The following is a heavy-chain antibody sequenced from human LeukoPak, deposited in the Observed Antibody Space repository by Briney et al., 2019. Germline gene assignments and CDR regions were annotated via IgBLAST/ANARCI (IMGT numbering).Heavy chain of an antibody. CDR3: ARDRAYKTFDY. D-gene: IGHD3-16*01. CDR2: IKPDGSEG. V-gene: IGHV3-7*04. J-gene: IGHJ4*02. CDR1: GFTFSSFS. Sequence: GGSLRLSCAASGFTFSSFSMNWVRQAPGKGLEWVATIKPDGSEGSYVDSVNGRFTISRDNAKNSLFLQMISLRAEDTAVYYCARDRAYKTFDYWGQGALVTVSS.